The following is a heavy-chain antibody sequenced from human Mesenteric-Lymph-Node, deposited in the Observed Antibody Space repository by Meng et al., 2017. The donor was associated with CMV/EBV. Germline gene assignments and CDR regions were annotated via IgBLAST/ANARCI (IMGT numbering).Heavy chain of an antibody. CDR3: AKEAPLYYYDDSGYSGWYFDL. J-gene: IGHJ2*01. V-gene: IGHV4-31*02. CDR1: ASY. CDR2: ISYSGRT. D-gene: IGHD3-22*01. Sequence: ASYWSWIRQHPGKGLEWIGYISYSGRTSYNPSLKSRLTISVDTSKNQFSLTLTSVTAADTAVYYCAKEAPLYYYDDSGYSGWYFDLWGRGTLVTVSS.